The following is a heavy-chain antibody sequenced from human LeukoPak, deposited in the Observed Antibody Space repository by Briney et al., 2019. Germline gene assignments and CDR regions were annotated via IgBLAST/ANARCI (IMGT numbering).Heavy chain of an antibody. J-gene: IGHJ4*02. CDR3: ARDIDDDTDY. D-gene: IGHD3-9*01. V-gene: IGHV3-21*01. CDR1: GFTFSSYS. Sequence: GGSLRLSGAASGFTFSSYSMNWVRQAPGKGLEWVSSISSSSSYIYYADSVKGRFTISRDNAKNSLYLQMNSLRAEDTAVYYCARDIDDDTDYWGQGTLVTVSS. CDR2: ISSSSSYI.